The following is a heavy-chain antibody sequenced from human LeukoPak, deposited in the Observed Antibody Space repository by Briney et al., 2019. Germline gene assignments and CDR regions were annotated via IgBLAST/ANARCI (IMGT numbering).Heavy chain of an antibody. CDR1: GGTFSSYA. D-gene: IGHD6-6*01. V-gene: IGHV1-69*04. Sequence: SVKVSCKASGGTFSSYAISWVRQAPGQGLEWMGRIIPIFGIANYAQKFQGRVTITADKSTSTAYMELSSPRSEDTAVYYCARASSAEQLVTAWGQGTLVTVSS. CDR2: IIPIFGIA. J-gene: IGHJ5*02. CDR3: ARASSAEQLVTA.